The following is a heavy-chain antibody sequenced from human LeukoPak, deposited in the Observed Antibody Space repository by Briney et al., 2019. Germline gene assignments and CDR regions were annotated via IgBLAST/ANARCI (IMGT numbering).Heavy chain of an antibody. V-gene: IGHV4-30-2*01. Sequence: PSQTLSLTCAVSGGSISSGGYSWSWIRQPPGKGLEWIGYIYHSGSTYYNPSLKSRVTISVDRSKNQFSLKLSSVTAADTAVYYCARARTYYYDSSGYSPKDYFDYWGQGTLVTVSS. CDR2: IYHSGST. D-gene: IGHD3-22*01. CDR1: GGSISSGGYS. CDR3: ARARTYYYDSSGYSPKDYFDY. J-gene: IGHJ4*02.